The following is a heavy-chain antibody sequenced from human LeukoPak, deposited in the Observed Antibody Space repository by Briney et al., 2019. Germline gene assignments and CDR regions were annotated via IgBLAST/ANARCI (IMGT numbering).Heavy chain of an antibody. CDR2: IYYNGST. D-gene: IGHD2-15*01. Sequence: PSETLSLTSTVSGDSFSYFYWSWIRQPPGKGLEWLGSIYYNGSTYYNRSLKSRVTISVDTSKNQFSLKLSSVTAADTAVYYCAREHCSGGSCYSIYYYYYMDVWGKGTTVTVSS. CDR1: GDSFSYFY. CDR3: AREHCSGGSCYSIYYYYYMDV. V-gene: IGHV4-39*07. J-gene: IGHJ6*03.